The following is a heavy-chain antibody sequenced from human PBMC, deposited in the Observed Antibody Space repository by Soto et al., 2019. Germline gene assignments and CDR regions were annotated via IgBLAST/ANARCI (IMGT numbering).Heavy chain of an antibody. D-gene: IGHD1-26*01. J-gene: IGHJ4*02. CDR2: ISYDGSNK. V-gene: IGHV3-30-3*01. Sequence: QVQLVESGGGVVQPGRSLRLSCAASGFTFSSYAMHWVRQAPGKGLEWVAVISYDGSNKYYADSVKGRFTIARDNSKNTLYLQMNSLRAEDTAVYYCACHQGSYDPGLIDSWGQGTLVTVSS. CDR1: GFTFSSYA. CDR3: ACHQGSYDPGLIDS.